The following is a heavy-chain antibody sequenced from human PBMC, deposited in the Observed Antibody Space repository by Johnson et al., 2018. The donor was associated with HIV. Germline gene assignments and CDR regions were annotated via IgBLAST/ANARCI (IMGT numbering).Heavy chain of an antibody. V-gene: IGHV3-NL1*01. CDR3: AKPLTKLELHAFDI. Sequence: VQLVESGGGVVQPGRSLRLSCAASGFTFSSMHWDRQAPGKGLEWVSGINWSGGGTAYADSIKGRFTISRDNSMNTLYLQMNSLRAEDTAVYYCAKPLTKLELHAFDIWGQGTMVTVSS. D-gene: IGHD5-24*01. CDR2: INWSGGGT. CDR1: GFTFSS. J-gene: IGHJ3*02.